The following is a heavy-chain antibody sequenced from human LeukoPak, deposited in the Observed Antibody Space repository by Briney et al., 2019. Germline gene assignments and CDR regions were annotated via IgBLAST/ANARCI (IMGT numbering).Heavy chain of an antibody. V-gene: IGHV1-2*02. CDR2: INPNSGGT. CDR1: GYTFTSYY. CDR3: ARSPIRGGYYYYYMDV. J-gene: IGHJ6*03. D-gene: IGHD2-15*01. Sequence: ASVKVSCKASGYTFTSYYMHWVRQAPGQGLEWMGWINPNSGGTNYAQKFQGRVTMTRDTSISTAYMELSRLRSDDTAVYYCARSPIRGGYYYYYMDVWGKGTTVTVSS.